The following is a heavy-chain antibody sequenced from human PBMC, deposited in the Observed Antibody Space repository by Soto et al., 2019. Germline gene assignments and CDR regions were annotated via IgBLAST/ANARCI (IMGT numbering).Heavy chain of an antibody. CDR2: ISSGSKTI. J-gene: IGHJ4*02. CDR3: AREDILGVRSFDY. D-gene: IGHD3-9*01. V-gene: IGHV3-48*02. Sequence: GGSLRLSCAASGFTFSGYSVNWVRQAPGKGVEWVSYISSGSKTIYYAESVKGRFTVSRDNARSSQYLQMNSLRDEDTAVYYCAREDILGVRSFDYWGQGTLVTVSS. CDR1: GFTFSGYS.